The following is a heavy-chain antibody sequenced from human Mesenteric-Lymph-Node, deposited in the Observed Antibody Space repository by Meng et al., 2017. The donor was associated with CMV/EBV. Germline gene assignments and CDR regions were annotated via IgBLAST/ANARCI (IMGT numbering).Heavy chain of an antibody. CDR1: GGTFSSYA. CDR3: ARVSGYQVTIDY. Sequence: SVKVSCKASGGTFSSYAISWVRQAPGQGLEWMGGIIPIFGTANYAQKFQGRVTITTDESTSTAYMELSSLRSEDTAVYYCARVSGYQVTIDYWGQGTLVTVSS. CDR2: IIPIFGTA. V-gene: IGHV1-69*05. J-gene: IGHJ4*02. D-gene: IGHD2-2*01.